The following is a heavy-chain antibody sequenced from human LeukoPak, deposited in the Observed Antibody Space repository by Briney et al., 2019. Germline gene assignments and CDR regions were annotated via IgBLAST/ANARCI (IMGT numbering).Heavy chain of an antibody. CDR3: ASLYGDYSPGGFDY. V-gene: IGHV4-38-2*01. Sequence: SETLSLTCAVSGYSISSGYYWGWIRQPPGKGLEWIGSIYHSGSTYYNPSLKSRVTISVDTSKNQFSLKLSSVTAADTAVYYCASLYGDYSPGGFDYWGQGTLVTVPS. CDR1: GYSISSGYY. J-gene: IGHJ4*02. D-gene: IGHD4-17*01. CDR2: IYHSGST.